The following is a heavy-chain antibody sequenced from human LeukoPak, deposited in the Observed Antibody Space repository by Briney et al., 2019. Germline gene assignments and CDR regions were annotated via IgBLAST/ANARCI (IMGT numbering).Heavy chain of an antibody. V-gene: IGHV1-69*13. CDR2: IIPIFGTA. J-gene: IGHJ4*02. CDR1: GYTFTSYD. CDR3: ATIRGYEAAGPKAFDY. Sequence: ASVKVSCKASGYTFTSYDINWVRQATGQGLEWMGGIIPIFGTANYAQKFQGRVTITADESTSTAYMELSSLRSEDTAVYYCATIRGYEAAGPKAFDYWGQGTLVTVSS. D-gene: IGHD6-13*01.